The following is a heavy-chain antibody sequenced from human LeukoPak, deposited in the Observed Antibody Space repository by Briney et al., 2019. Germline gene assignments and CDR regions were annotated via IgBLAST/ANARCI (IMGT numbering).Heavy chain of an antibody. V-gene: IGHV4-34*01. CDR1: GGSFSGYY. Sequence: SETLSLTCAVYGGSFSGYYWSWIRQPPGKGLEWIGEINHSGSTNYNPSLKSRVTISVDTSKNQFSLKLSSVTAADTAVYYCARRLWFGEGWFDPWGQGTLVTVPS. D-gene: IGHD3-10*01. CDR3: ARRLWFGEGWFDP. CDR2: INHSGST. J-gene: IGHJ5*02.